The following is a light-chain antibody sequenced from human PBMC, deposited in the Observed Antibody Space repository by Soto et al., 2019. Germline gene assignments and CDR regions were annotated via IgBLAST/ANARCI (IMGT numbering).Light chain of an antibody. CDR3: AAWDDSLNGWV. CDR2: SNN. Sequence: QSVLTQPPSASGTPGQRITISCSGSSSNIGSHTVNWHQQVPGTAPKLLIYSNNQRPSGVPDRFSGSKSGTSASLAISGLQSEDEADYYCAAWDDSLNGWVFGGGTQLTVL. CDR1: SSNIGSHT. V-gene: IGLV1-44*01. J-gene: IGLJ3*02.